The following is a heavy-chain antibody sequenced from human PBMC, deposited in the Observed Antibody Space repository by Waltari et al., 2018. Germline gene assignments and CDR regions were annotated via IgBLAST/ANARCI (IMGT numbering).Heavy chain of an antibody. CDR2: IDYSGGT. CDR3: ARHWKKSGYRFDP. V-gene: IGHV4-39*01. J-gene: IGHJ5*02. D-gene: IGHD5-12*01. CDR1: GGSISRSSYY. Sequence: QLQLQESGPGLVKPSETLSLTCTVSGGSISRSSYYWGWIRQSPGKGLEWIGSIDYSGGTDYNPTLKSRVTISGDTSKNQFSLKLGSVTAADTAVYYCARHWKKSGYRFDPWGQGTLVTVSS.